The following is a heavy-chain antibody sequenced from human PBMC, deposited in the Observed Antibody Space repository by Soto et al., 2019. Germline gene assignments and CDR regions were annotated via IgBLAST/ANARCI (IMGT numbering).Heavy chain of an antibody. CDR2: INTRGGGT. CDR3: GRLDYGQGY. CDR1: GYTFTNHH. V-gene: IGHV1-46*01. Sequence: QVQLAQSGAEVKKPGASVKVSCKASGYTFTNHHMHWGRQVPGEGLEWMGMINTRGGGTNYPQKFQGRVTMSGDPSPSTVFMELSRLTYDDPAVYYCGRLDYGQGYCVQGTRVTVSS. D-gene: IGHD3-10*01. J-gene: IGHJ4*02.